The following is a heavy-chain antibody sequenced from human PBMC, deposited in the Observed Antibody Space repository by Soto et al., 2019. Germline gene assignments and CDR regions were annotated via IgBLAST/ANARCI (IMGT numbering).Heavy chain of an antibody. Sequence: EVQLVESGGTLVQPGGSLRLSCAASGFTFGTYNMNWVRQAPGKGLEWISYISENSNTIYHADSVKGRFTISRDNAKNSLYLQMKSLRAEDTAVYYCARDFRGGNVDYWGQGTLVTVSS. J-gene: IGHJ4*02. CDR3: ARDFRGGNVDY. CDR2: ISENSNTI. D-gene: IGHD2-15*01. CDR1: GFTFGTYN. V-gene: IGHV3-48*01.